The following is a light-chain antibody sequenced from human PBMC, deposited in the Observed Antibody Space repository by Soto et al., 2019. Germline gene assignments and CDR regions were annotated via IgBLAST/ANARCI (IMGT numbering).Light chain of an antibody. CDR3: AAWDDSPHVV. CDR2: STN. Sequence: QSVLTQPPSASGTPGQRVTISCSGSSSNIGSNTVNWYQQLPGTAPKLLIYSTNQRPSGVPDRFSGSKAGTSASLAISGLQSEDEADYYCAAWDDSPHVVFGGGTNSPS. V-gene: IGLV1-44*01. CDR1: SSNIGSNT. J-gene: IGLJ2*01.